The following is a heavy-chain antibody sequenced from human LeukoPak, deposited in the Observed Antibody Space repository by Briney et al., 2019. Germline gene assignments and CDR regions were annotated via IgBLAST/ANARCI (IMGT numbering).Heavy chain of an antibody. CDR2: IYYSGST. J-gene: IGHJ3*02. CDR1: GGSISSSNYY. CDR3: ATIPVVAAYAFDI. D-gene: IGHD2-15*01. V-gene: IGHV4-39*07. Sequence: SETLSLTCTVSGGSISSSNYYWGWIRQPPGKGLEWIGSIYYSGSTYYNPSLKSRVTISVDTSKKQFSLKLSSVTAADTAVYYCATIPVVAAYAFDIWGQGTMVTVSS.